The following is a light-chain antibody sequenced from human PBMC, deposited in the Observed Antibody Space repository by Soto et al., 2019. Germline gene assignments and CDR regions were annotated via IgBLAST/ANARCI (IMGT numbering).Light chain of an antibody. CDR3: QQRFSWPPT. CDR1: QSVSRY. Sequence: EIGLTQSPATLSLSPGERATLSCRASQSVSRYLAWYQQKPGQAPRLVIHDTSTRATGVPGTFSGSGSGTEFTLIISTLEPEDFATYYCQQRFSWPPTFGGGTHIEIK. CDR2: DTS. V-gene: IGKV3-11*01. J-gene: IGKJ4*01.